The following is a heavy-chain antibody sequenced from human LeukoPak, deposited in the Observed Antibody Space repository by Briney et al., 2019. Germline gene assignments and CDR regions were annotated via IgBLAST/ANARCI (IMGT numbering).Heavy chain of an antibody. D-gene: IGHD2-21*01. CDR3: ATVGAIMWGHDYGDY. V-gene: IGHV1-24*01. Sequence: GASVKVSCKVSGYTLTELSMHWVRQAPGKGLEWMGGFDPEDGETIYAQKFQGRVTMTEDTSTDTAYMELSSLRSEDTAVYYCATVGAIMWGHDYGDYWGQGTLVTVSS. J-gene: IGHJ4*02. CDR1: GYTLTELS. CDR2: FDPEDGET.